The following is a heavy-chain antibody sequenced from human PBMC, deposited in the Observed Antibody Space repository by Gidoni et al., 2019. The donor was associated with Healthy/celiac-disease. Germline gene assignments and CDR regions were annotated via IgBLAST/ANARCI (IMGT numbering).Heavy chain of an antibody. CDR2: IYYSGST. D-gene: IGHD1-7*01. V-gene: IGHV4-59*01. Sequence: QVQLQESGPGLVKPSETLSLTCPVSGGSISSYYWSWIRQPPGKGLEWIGYIYYSGSTNYNPSLKSRVTISVDTSKNQFSLKLSSVTAADTAVYYCARDGTTSAYYYGMDVWGQGTTVTVSS. CDR1: GGSISSYY. CDR3: ARDGTTSAYYYGMDV. J-gene: IGHJ6*02.